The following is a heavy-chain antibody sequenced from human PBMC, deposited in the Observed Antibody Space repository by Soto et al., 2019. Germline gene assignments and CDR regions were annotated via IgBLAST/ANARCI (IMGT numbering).Heavy chain of an antibody. CDR1: GGSFSVYY. J-gene: IGHJ6*02. CDR3: ARLPSGSYRGYYYYYGTDV. Sequence: XETLSLTCAVDGGSFSVYYWSWIRQPPGRGLEWIGEINHSGSTNYNPSLKSRVTISVDTSKNQFSLKLSSVTAADTAVYYCARLPSGSYRGYYYYYGTDVWGQGTTVTVSS. V-gene: IGHV4-34*01. D-gene: IGHD1-26*01. CDR2: INHSGST.